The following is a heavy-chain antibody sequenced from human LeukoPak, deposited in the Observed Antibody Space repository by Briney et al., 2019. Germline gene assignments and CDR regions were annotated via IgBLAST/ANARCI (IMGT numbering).Heavy chain of an antibody. D-gene: IGHD2-2*01. CDR2: IIPILGTA. CDR3: ARALVVPAEGWFDP. J-gene: IGHJ5*02. Sequence: ASVKVSCKASGGTFSSYAISWVRQAPGQGLEWMGGIIPILGTANYAQKFQGRVTITADESTSTAYMELSSLRSEDTAVYYCARALVVPAEGWFDPWGQGTLVTVSS. CDR1: GGTFSSYA. V-gene: IGHV1-69*13.